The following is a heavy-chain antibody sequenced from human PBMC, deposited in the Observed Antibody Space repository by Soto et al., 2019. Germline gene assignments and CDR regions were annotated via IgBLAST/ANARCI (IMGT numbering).Heavy chain of an antibody. CDR2: IYYSGST. D-gene: IGHD3-3*01. CDR3: ARHVNEYYDFWSGYYAPEDYYYYYYMDV. V-gene: IGHV4-39*01. Sequence: SETLSLTCTVSGGSISSSSYYWGWIRQPPGKGLEWIGSIYYSGSTYYNPSLKSRVTISVDTSKNQFSLKLSSVTAADTAVYYCARHVNEYYDFWSGYYAPEDYYYYYYMDVWGKGTTVTVSS. CDR1: GGSISSSSYY. J-gene: IGHJ6*03.